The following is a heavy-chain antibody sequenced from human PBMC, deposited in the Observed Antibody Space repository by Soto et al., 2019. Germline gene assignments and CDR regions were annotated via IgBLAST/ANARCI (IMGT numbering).Heavy chain of an antibody. J-gene: IGHJ4*02. CDR2: ISWNSGRI. D-gene: IGHD1-26*01. Sequence: EVQLVESGGGLVQPGRSLRLSCAASGFTFDDYAMHWVRQAPGKGLEWVSIISWNSGRIGYADSVKGRFTISRDNAKNSLYLQMNSLRAEDTALYYCAKDKWELSYYFDHWGKGTLVTVSS. V-gene: IGHV3-9*01. CDR3: AKDKWELSYYFDH. CDR1: GFTFDDYA.